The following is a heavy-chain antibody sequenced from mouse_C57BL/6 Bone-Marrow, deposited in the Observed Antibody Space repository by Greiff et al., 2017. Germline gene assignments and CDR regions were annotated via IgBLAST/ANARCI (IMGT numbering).Heavy chain of an antibody. CDR1: GFSLTSYG. V-gene: IGHV2-6*01. Sequence: VKLVESGPGLVAPSQSLSITCTVSGFSLTSYGVDWVRQSPGKGLEWLGVIWGVGSTNYNSALKSRLSISKDNSKSQVFLKMNSLQTDDTAMYYCARITTVAYAMDYWGQGTSVTVSS. CDR3: ARITTVAYAMDY. J-gene: IGHJ4*01. D-gene: IGHD1-1*01. CDR2: IWGVGST.